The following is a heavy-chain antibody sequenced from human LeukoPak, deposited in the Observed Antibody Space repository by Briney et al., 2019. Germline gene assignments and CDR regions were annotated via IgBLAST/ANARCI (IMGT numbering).Heavy chain of an antibody. Sequence: ASVKVSCKASGYTFTSYDINWVRQATGQGLEWMGWINPNSGDTNYAQKFQGRVTMTTDTSTSTAYMELRSLRSDDTAVYYCARDNQYSSSPTLNYWGQGTLVTVSS. CDR3: ARDNQYSSSPTLNY. J-gene: IGHJ4*02. CDR1: GYTFTSYD. V-gene: IGHV1-18*01. CDR2: INPNSGDT. D-gene: IGHD6-6*01.